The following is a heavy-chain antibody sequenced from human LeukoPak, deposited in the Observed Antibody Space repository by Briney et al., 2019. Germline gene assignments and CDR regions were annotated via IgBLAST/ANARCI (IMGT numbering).Heavy chain of an antibody. Sequence: PGGSLRLSCAASGFTFSSYSMNWVRQAPGKGLEWVSYISSSSSTIYYADSVKGRFTISRDNAKNSLYLQMNSLRAEDTAVYYYARDRVDIVASPFDYWGQGTLVTVSS. CDR2: ISSSSSTI. J-gene: IGHJ4*02. D-gene: IGHD5-12*01. V-gene: IGHV3-48*04. CDR1: GFTFSSYS. CDR3: ARDRVDIVASPFDY.